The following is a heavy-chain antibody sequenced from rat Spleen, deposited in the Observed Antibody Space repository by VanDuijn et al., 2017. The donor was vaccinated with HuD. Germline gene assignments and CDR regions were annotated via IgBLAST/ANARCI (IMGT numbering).Heavy chain of an antibody. Sequence: EVQLVESGGGLVQPGGSLKLPCVCSGFTFNNYWMTWIRQAPGKGLEWVASITNTGGSSYYLDSVKGRFTISRDNAKSTLYLQMDSLRSEDTATYYCTTDRLGADYFDYWGQGVMVTVSS. CDR3: TTDRLGADYFDY. J-gene: IGHJ2*01. D-gene: IGHD5-1*01. CDR1: GFTFNNYW. V-gene: IGHV5-31*01. CDR2: ITNTGGSS.